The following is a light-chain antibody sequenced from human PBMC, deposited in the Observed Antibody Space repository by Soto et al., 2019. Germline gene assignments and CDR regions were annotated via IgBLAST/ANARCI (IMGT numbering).Light chain of an antibody. CDR3: QQYNTYWT. V-gene: IGKV1-5*01. Sequence: DIHLTQSPSTLSASVGDRVTITCRASQTISHWLAWYQQKPGKAPQLLIFDASSLENGVPSRCSGSGSGTEFTLTITGLQPDDFATYYCQQYNTYWTFGQGNNVEI. CDR1: QTISHW. CDR2: DAS. J-gene: IGKJ1*01.